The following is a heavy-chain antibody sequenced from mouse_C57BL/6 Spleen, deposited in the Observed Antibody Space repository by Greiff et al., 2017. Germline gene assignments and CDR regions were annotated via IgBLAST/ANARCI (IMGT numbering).Heavy chain of an antibody. V-gene: IGHV5-17*01. J-gene: IGHJ4*01. CDR1: GFTFSDYG. Sequence: EVKLVKSGGGLVKPGGSLKLSCAASGFTFSDYGMHWVRQAPEKGLEWVAYISSGSSTIYYADTVKGRFTISRDNAKNTLFLQMTSLRSEDTAMYYCARNWDYYAMDYWGQGTSVTVSS. CDR2: ISSGSSTI. D-gene: IGHD4-1*01. CDR3: ARNWDYYAMDY.